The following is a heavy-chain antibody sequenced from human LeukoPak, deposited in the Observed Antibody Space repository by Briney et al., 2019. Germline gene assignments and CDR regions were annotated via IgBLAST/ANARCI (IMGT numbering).Heavy chain of an antibody. V-gene: IGHV3-21*01. CDR1: GFTFSTYT. CDR3: AGRSGPDDY. Sequence: PGGSLRLSCAASGFTFSTYTMNWVRQAPGKGLEWVSSISSSSYFIYYADSVRGRFTISRDNAKNSLYLQMNSLRVEDTAVYYCAGRSGPDDYWGQGTLVTVSS. CDR2: ISSSSYFI. J-gene: IGHJ4*02. D-gene: IGHD2-15*01.